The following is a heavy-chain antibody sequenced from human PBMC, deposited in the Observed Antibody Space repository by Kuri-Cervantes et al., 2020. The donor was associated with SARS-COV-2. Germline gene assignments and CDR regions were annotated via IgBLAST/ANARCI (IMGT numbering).Heavy chain of an antibody. Sequence: GGSLRLSCAASGFTFSSYWMSWVRQAPGKGLEWVANIKQDGSEKYYVDSVKGRFTISRDNSKNTLYLQMGSLRAEDMAVYYCARSLAITTTTPGYFQHWGQGTLVTVSS. CDR2: IKQDGSEK. J-gene: IGHJ1*01. CDR3: ARSLAITTTTPGYFQH. D-gene: IGHD1-1*01. CDR1: GFTFSSYW. V-gene: IGHV3-7*01.